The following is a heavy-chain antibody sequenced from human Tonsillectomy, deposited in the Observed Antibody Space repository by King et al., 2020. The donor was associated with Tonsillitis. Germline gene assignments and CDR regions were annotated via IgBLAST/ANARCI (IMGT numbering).Heavy chain of an antibody. Sequence: VQLVESGGGLVQPGGSLRLSCAASGFTFSSYAMSWVRQAPGKGLEWVSAISGSGGSTYYADSVKGRFTISRDNSKNTLYLQMNSLRAEDTAVYYCAKDVAGKIITGDFPAFGIWGQGTMVTVSS. J-gene: IGHJ3*02. CDR3: AKDVAGKIITGDFPAFGI. V-gene: IGHV3-23*04. CDR1: GFTFSSYA. D-gene: IGHD7-27*01. CDR2: ISGSGGST.